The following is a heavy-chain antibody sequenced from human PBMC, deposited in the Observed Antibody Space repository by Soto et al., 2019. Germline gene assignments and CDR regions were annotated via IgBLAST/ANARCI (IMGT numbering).Heavy chain of an antibody. J-gene: IGHJ6*03. CDR1: GYTFTSYG. CDR2: ISAYNGNT. D-gene: IGHD2-15*01. CDR3: ARDSRGTCYSSYFMDV. V-gene: IGHV1-18*01. Sequence: QGRLVQSGGEVKKPGASVKVSCKASGYTFTSYGISWVRQAPGQGLEWVAWISAYNGNTDHAQRFQGRITMSTDTSTNTAYMELRSLRSDDTAVYYCARDSRGTCYSSYFMDVWGTGTTVIVSS.